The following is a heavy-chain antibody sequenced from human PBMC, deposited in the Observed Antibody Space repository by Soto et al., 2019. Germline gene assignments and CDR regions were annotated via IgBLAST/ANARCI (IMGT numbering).Heavy chain of an antibody. Sequence: XESLKISCKGSGYSFSSYWIGWVRQMPGKGLEWMGTIYPGDSNTRYSPSFQGQVTISVDKSISTAYLQWSSLKASDTAMYYCARLMVSIDVISYYYGLDVWGQGTTVTVSS. V-gene: IGHV5-51*01. CDR2: IYPGDSNT. D-gene: IGHD2-8*01. J-gene: IGHJ6*02. CDR3: ARLMVSIDVISYYYGLDV. CDR1: GYSFSSYW.